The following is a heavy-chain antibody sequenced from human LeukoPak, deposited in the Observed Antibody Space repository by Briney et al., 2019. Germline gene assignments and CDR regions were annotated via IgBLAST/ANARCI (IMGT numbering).Heavy chain of an antibody. V-gene: IGHV4-31*03. D-gene: IGHD3-10*01. CDR2: IYYSGRT. J-gene: IGHJ5*02. CDR3: ARAPVRGDLNWFDP. Sequence: PSQTLSLTCTVSGGSISSGGYYWSWIRQHPGKGLEWIGYIYYSGRTYYNPSLKSRVTISVDTSKNQFSLKLSPVTAADTAVYYCARAPVRGDLNWFDPWGQGTLVTVSS. CDR1: GGSISSGGYY.